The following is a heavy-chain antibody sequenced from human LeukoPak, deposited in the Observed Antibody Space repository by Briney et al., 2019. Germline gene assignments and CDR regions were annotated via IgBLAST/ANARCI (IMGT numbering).Heavy chain of an antibody. V-gene: IGHV1-8*01. Sequence: ASVKVSCKASGYTFTSYDINWVRQATGQGLEWMGWMNPNSGNTGYARKFQGRVTMTRNTSISTAYMELSSLRSEDTAVYYCARGDFWSGYYSIYYYYGMDVWGQGTTVTVSS. CDR2: MNPNSGNT. CDR1: GYTFTSYD. J-gene: IGHJ6*02. CDR3: ARGDFWSGYYSIYYYYGMDV. D-gene: IGHD3-3*01.